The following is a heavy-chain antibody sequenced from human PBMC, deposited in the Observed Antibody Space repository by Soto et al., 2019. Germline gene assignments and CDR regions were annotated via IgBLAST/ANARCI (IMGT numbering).Heavy chain of an antibody. D-gene: IGHD2-15*01. CDR3: ARVTDSVLGWFDP. CDR1: GGSISSGGYY. V-gene: IGHV4-31*03. J-gene: IGHJ5*02. Sequence: QVQLQESGPGLVKPSQTLSLTCTVSGGSISSGGYYWSWIRQHPGKGLEWIGYIYYSGSTYYNPPPKSRVTISVYSSKNRFPLKLSSVTAADTAVYYCARVTDSVLGWFDPWGQGTLVTVSS. CDR2: IYYSGST.